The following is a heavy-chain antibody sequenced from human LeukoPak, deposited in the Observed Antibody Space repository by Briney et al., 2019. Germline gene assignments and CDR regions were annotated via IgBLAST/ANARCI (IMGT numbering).Heavy chain of an antibody. V-gene: IGHV3-30*02. CDR3: AKIYMTTMTTPGD. CDR2: IRYDGSNK. D-gene: IGHD4-17*01. J-gene: IGHJ4*02. Sequence: PGRSLRLSCAASGFTFSSYGMHWVRQAPGKGLEGVAFIRYDGSNKYFADSVKGRFTISRDDFKNMLYLQMSSLRPEDTAVYYCAKIYMTTMTTPGDWGQGTLVTVSS. CDR1: GFTFSSYG.